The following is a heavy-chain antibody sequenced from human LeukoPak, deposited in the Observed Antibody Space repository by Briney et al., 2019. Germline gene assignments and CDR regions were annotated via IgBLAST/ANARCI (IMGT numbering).Heavy chain of an antibody. J-gene: IGHJ4*02. CDR2: ISYDGSNK. Sequence: GRSLRLSCAASGFTFSSYGMHWVRQAPGKGLEWVAVISYDGSNKYYADSVKGRFTISRDNSKNTLYLQMNSLRAEDTAVYYCAKGLDYYDSSGPFDYWGQGTLVTVSS. D-gene: IGHD3-22*01. V-gene: IGHV3-30*18. CDR1: GFTFSSYG. CDR3: AKGLDYYDSSGPFDY.